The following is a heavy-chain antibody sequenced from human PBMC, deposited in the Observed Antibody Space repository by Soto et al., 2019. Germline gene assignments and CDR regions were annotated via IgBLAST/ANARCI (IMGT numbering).Heavy chain of an antibody. V-gene: IGHV1-18*01. D-gene: IGHD3-10*01. CDR1: GYTFTSYG. J-gene: IGHJ4*02. Sequence: QVQLVQSGTEVKKPGASVKVSCKASGYTFTSYGLSWVRQAPGQGLEWMGWISAYNGNTKYAPKVQDRVTMTTDTPTNTAYMELRSLRSDDTAVYYCVREEEVLRGVVSLAYWGQGTLVTVSS. CDR3: VREEEVLRGVVSLAY. CDR2: ISAYNGNT.